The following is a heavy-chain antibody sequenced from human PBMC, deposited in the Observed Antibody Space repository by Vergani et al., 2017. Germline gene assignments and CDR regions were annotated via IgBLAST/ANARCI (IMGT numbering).Heavy chain of an antibody. J-gene: IGHJ4*02. D-gene: IGHD3-16*02. CDR3: AKPDDYGWGSYRYFDY. Sequence: EVQLLESGGGLVQPGGSLRLSCAASGFTFSSYAMSWVRQAPGKGLEWVSAISGSGGSTYYADSVKGRFTISRDNSKNTLYLQMNSLRAEDTAVYYCAKPDDYGWGSYRYFDYWGQGTLVTVSS. CDR1: GFTFSSYA. CDR2: ISGSGGST. V-gene: IGHV3-23*01.